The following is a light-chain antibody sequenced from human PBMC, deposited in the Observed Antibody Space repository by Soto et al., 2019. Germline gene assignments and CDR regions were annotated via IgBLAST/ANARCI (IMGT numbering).Light chain of an antibody. CDR1: SSNIGAGFD. CDR2: GNS. Sequence: QSVLTQPPSVSGAPGQRVTISCTGSSSNIGAGFDVHWYQQLPGTVPKLLIYGNSNRPSGVPDRFSGSKSGTSASLAITGLQAEDEADYYGQSYDSSLTGSVFGGGTKVTVL. J-gene: IGLJ3*02. CDR3: QSYDSSLTGSV. V-gene: IGLV1-40*01.